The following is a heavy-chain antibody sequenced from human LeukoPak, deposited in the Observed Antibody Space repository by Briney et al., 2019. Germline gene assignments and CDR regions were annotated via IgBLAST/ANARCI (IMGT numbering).Heavy chain of an antibody. CDR1: GGSFSGYY. D-gene: IGHD1-20*01. CDR3: AGKPRGSRSITALDY. CDR2: INHSGST. Sequence: SETLSLTCAVYGGSFSGYYWSWIRQPPGKGLEWIGEINHSGSTNYNPSLKSRVTISVDTSKNQFSLKLSSVTAADTAVYYCAGKPRGSRSITALDYWGQGTLVTVSS. V-gene: IGHV4-34*01. J-gene: IGHJ4*02.